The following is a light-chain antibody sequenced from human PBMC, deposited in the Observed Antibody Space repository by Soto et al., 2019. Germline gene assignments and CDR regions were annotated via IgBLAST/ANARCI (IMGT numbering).Light chain of an antibody. CDR1: RGISSN. Sequence: EIVLTQSPATLSLSPGERATLSCRASRGISSNLAWYQQKPGQAPRLLIYGASSRATGIPDRFSGSGSGTDFTLTISRLEPEDFAVYYCQQYGSSRWTFGQGTKVDIK. V-gene: IGKV3-20*01. J-gene: IGKJ1*01. CDR3: QQYGSSRWT. CDR2: GAS.